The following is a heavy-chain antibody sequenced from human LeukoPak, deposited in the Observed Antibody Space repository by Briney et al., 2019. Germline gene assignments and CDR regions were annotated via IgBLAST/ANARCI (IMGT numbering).Heavy chain of an antibody. D-gene: IGHD3-10*01. J-gene: IGHJ3*02. Sequence: ASVKVSCKASGYTFTSYYMHWVRQAPGQGLEWMGMINPSGGSTSYAQKFQGRVTMTRDTSTSTVYMELSSLRSEDTAVYYCARSVELKAFDIWGQGTMVTVSS. CDR3: ARSVELKAFDI. CDR2: INPSGGST. CDR1: GYTFTSYY. V-gene: IGHV1-46*01.